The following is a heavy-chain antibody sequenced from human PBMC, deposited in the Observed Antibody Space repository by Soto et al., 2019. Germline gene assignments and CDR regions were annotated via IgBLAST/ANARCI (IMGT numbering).Heavy chain of an antibody. J-gene: IGHJ6*02. CDR2: ISVYNGNT. V-gene: IGHV1-18*01. D-gene: IGHD2-15*01. CDR3: XXXFLSVLPYYYYGLDV. Sequence: QVQLVQSGVEVKNPGASVRVSCKASAYPFTSYGISWVRQAPGQGLEWMGWISVYNGNTNYAREFQGRVTLTTDTSTXXXXXXXXXXXXXXXXXXXXXXXFLSVLPYYYYGLDVWGQGTTVIVSS. CDR1: AYPFTSYG.